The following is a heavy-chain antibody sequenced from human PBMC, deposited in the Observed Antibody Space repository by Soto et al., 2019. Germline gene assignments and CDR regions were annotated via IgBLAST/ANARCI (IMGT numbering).Heavy chain of an antibody. CDR1: GFTFSSYV. Sequence: SLRLSCAASGFTFSSYVMSWVRQAPGKGLEWVSAISGSGGSTYYADSVKARFTISRDNSKNTLYLQMNSLRAEDTAVYYCAKDEVRFLEWFLYGMDVWGQGTTVTVSS. D-gene: IGHD3-3*01. J-gene: IGHJ6*02. CDR2: ISGSGGST. CDR3: AKDEVRFLEWFLYGMDV. V-gene: IGHV3-23*01.